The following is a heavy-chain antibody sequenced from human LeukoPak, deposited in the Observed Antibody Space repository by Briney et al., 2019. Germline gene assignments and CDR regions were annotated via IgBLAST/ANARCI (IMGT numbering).Heavy chain of an antibody. J-gene: IGHJ6*02. CDR3: ARDFVMYSGSDWYYYYGMDV. Sequence: ASVKVSCKASGYTFTSYAMHWVRQAPGQRLEWIGWINAGNGNTKYSQKFQGRVTITRDTSASTAYMELSSLRSEDTAVYYCARDFVMYSGSDWYYYYGMDVWGQGTTVTVSS. D-gene: IGHD1-26*01. CDR2: INAGNGNT. CDR1: GYTFTSYA. V-gene: IGHV1-3*01.